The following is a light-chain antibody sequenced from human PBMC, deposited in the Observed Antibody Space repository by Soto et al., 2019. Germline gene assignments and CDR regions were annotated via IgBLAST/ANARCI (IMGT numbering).Light chain of an antibody. CDR3: MQGTEPPPP. J-gene: IGKJ5*01. CDR2: EVS. CDR1: QSLLHITGETF. Sequence: DVVMTQTPLSLSVAPGQPASISCKSSQSLLHITGETFLDWYLQKPGQSPQLLIYEVSTRVAGVPDGFSGGWSGPNFTLEISRVETADVGICYCMQGTEPPPPFGQGTRLGI. V-gene: IGKV2-29*03.